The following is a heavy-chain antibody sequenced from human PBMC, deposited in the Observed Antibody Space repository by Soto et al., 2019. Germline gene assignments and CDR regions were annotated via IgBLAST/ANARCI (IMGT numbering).Heavy chain of an antibody. CDR3: AREKRANGYFDY. Sequence: EVQLVESGGGLVQTGGSLRLSCAASGFTFSAYWMSWVRQAPGKGLEWVANIKQAGSEKYYVDSVNGRLIISREDAKNSLFLQVNSLRVEDTALYYCAREKRANGYFDYWGQGTLVTVSS. J-gene: IGHJ4*02. CDR2: IKQAGSEK. D-gene: IGHD6-25*01. CDR1: GFTFSAYW. V-gene: IGHV3-7*01.